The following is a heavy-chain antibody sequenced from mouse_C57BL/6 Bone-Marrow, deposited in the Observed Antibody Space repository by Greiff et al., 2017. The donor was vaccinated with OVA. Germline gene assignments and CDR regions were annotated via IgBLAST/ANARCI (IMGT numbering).Heavy chain of an antibody. CDR2: ISSGSSTI. CDR1: GFTFSDYG. J-gene: IGHJ1*03. Sequence: EVKVVESGGGLVKPGGSLKLSCAASGFTFSDYGMHWVRQAPEKGLEWVAYISSGSSTIYYADTVKGRFTIPSDNAKNTLFLQMTSLRSEDTAMFCCRSETAVVDWYFDVWGTGTTVTVSS. D-gene: IGHD1-1*01. V-gene: IGHV5-17*01. CDR3: RSETAVVDWYFDV.